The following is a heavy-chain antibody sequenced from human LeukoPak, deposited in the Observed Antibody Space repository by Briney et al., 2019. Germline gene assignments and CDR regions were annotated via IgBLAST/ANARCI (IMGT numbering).Heavy chain of an antibody. V-gene: IGHV4-4*07. Sequence: SETLPLTCSVTGGSISSYYYWSWIRQPAGKGLEWIGRIYTSGSTKYNPSLKSRVTMSVDTSKNQLSLKLSSVTAADTAVYYCARVSDLGDWYFDLWGRGTLVTVSS. D-gene: IGHD1-26*01. J-gene: IGHJ2*01. CDR1: GGSISSYYY. CDR2: IYTSGST. CDR3: ARVSDLGDWYFDL.